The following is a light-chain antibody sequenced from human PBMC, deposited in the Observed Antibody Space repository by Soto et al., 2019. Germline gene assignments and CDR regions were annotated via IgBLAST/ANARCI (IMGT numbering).Light chain of an antibody. CDR1: QSVGSS. J-gene: IGKJ1*01. Sequence: EIVLTQSPCTLSLSPVERATLSCRASQSVGSSLSWYQQKPGQAPRLLFYGASNRATAIPDRFSGSGFGTDFTLTISSLQPEDFATYYCQQSYSTVWTFGQGTKVDIK. CDR3: QQSYSTVWT. V-gene: IGKV3-11*01. CDR2: GAS.